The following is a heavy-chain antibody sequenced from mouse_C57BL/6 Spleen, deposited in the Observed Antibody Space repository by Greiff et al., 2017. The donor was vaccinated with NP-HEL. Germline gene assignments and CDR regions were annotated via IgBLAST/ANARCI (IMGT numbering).Heavy chain of an antibody. CDR3: ARGYSSYYFDY. CDR2: IYPRSGNT. D-gene: IGHD2-14*01. J-gene: IGHJ2*01. Sequence: QVQLQQSGAELARPGASVKLSCKASGYTFTSYGISWVKQRTGRGLEWIGEIYPRSGNTYYNEKFKGKATLTADKSSSTAYMELRSLTSEDSAVYFCARGYSSYYFDYWGQGTTLTVSS. CDR1: GYTFTSYG. V-gene: IGHV1-81*01.